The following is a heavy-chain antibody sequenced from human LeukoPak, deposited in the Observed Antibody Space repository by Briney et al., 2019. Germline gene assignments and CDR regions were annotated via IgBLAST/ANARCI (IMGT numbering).Heavy chain of an antibody. Sequence: GGSLRLSCAASGFTFSRYAMRWVRQAPGKGLEWVSAISGSGGSTYYADSVKGRFTISRDNSKNTLYLQMNSLRAEDTAVYYCAKGPGLNYYYYMDVWGKGTTVTVSS. D-gene: IGHD3/OR15-3a*01. J-gene: IGHJ6*03. CDR2: ISGSGGST. CDR1: GFTFSRYA. V-gene: IGHV3-23*01. CDR3: AKGPGLNYYYYMDV.